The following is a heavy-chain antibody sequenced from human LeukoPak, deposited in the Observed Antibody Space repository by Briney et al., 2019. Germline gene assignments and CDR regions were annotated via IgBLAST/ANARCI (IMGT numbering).Heavy chain of an antibody. Sequence: GGSLRLSCAASGFTFSSYAMSWVRQAPGKGLEWVSATSGSGGSTYYADSVKGRFTISRDNSKNTLYLQMNSLRAEDTAVYYCAKAWDIVVVPAALRFDYWGQGTLVTVSP. V-gene: IGHV3-23*01. CDR1: GFTFSSYA. D-gene: IGHD2-2*01. J-gene: IGHJ4*02. CDR3: AKAWDIVVVPAALRFDY. CDR2: TSGSGGST.